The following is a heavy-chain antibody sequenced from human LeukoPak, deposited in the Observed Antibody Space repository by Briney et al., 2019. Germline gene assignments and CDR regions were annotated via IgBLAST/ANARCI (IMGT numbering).Heavy chain of an antibody. D-gene: IGHD1-26*01. CDR3: ARAASSGSYYLYYYYYMDV. CDR1: GYGFTDYY. J-gene: IGHJ6*03. CDR2: INPSSGAT. V-gene: IGHV1-2*02. Sequence: ASLKVSCQASGYGFTDYYVHWIRQAPGQGLEWMGWINPSSGATIYAQKFQGRVTMTRDTFTTTAYMEINSLVSDDTAVYYCARAASSGSYYLYYYYYMDVWGKGTTVTVSS.